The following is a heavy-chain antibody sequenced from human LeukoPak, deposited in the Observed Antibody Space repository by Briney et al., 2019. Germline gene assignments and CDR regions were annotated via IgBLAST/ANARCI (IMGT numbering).Heavy chain of an antibody. CDR2: ISSSSSTI. J-gene: IGHJ4*02. CDR1: GFTFSSYS. V-gene: IGHV3-48*01. D-gene: IGHD3-22*01. CDR3: AKDHSGSLTYYYDSSGPYYFDY. Sequence: QSGGSLRLSCAASGFTFSSYSMTWVRQAPGKGLEWVSYISSSSSTIYYADSVKGRFTISRDNSKNTLYLQMNSLRAEGTAVYYCAKDHSGSLTYYYDSSGPYYFDYWGQGTLVTVSS.